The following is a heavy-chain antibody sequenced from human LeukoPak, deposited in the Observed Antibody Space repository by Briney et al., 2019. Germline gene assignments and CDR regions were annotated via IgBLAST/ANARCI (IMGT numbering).Heavy chain of an antibody. CDR3: ARSTSGRTIFGVVTPVYFDY. CDR2: IYTSGGT. J-gene: IGHJ4*02. D-gene: IGHD3-3*01. CDR1: GGSINDGYYY. Sequence: PSQTLSHTCTVSGGSINDGYYYWNWIRQPAGKGLEWIGRIYTSGGTNYNPSLKSRVTISVDTSKNQFSLKLSSVTAADTAVYYCARSTSGRTIFGVVTPVYFDYWGQGTLVTVSS. V-gene: IGHV4-61*02.